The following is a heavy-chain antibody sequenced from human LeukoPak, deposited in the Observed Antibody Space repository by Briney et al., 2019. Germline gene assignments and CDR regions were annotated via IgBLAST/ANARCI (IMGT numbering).Heavy chain of an antibody. Sequence: GGSLRLSCAASGFTFSSYGMHWVRQAPGKGLEWVAVIWYDGSNKYYADSVKGRFTISRDNSKNTLYLQMNSLRAEDTAVYYCARGGMTTDYYYGMDVWGQGTTVTVS. J-gene: IGHJ6*02. CDR1: GFTFSSYG. CDR3: ARGGMTTDYYYGMDV. D-gene: IGHD4-17*01. CDR2: IWYDGSNK. V-gene: IGHV3-33*01.